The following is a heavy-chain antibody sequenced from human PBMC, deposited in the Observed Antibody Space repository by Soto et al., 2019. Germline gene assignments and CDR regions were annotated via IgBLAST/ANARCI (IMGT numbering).Heavy chain of an antibody. V-gene: IGHV2-5*02. CDR1: GFSLSTSGVG. Sequence: SGPTLVNPTQTLTLTCPFSGFSLSTSGVGVGWIRQPPGEALEWLALIYWDDYKHFSPSLESRLTITKDTSKNQVVLTMTNMDPVDTATYYCGHKGGGDRILDYWGQGTLVTVSS. D-gene: IGHD3-16*01. CDR2: IYWDDYK. J-gene: IGHJ4*02. CDR3: GHKGGGDRILDY.